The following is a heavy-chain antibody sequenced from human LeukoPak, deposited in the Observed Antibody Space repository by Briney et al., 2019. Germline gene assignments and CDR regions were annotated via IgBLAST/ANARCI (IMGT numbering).Heavy chain of an antibody. J-gene: IGHJ4*02. D-gene: IGHD6-19*01. Sequence: ASVKVSCKASGYILTSYGFSWVRQAPGQGLEGMGWISAYNGNTNNAQKLQGRVTMTTDTSTSTAYMELRSVRSDDTAVYYCARDSVAGTDYWGQGTLVTVSS. CDR2: ISAYNGNT. V-gene: IGHV1-18*01. CDR1: GYILTSYG. CDR3: ARDSVAGTDY.